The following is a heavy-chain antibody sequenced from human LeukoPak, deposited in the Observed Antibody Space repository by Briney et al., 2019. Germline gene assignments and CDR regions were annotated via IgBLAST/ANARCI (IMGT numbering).Heavy chain of an antibody. CDR2: ISSSSSTI. CDR3: ARERRPHSYGLPIDAFDI. D-gene: IGHD5-18*01. V-gene: IGHV3-48*01. Sequence: PGGSLRLSCAASGFTFSSYSMNWVRQAPGKGLEWVSYISSSSSTIYYADSVKGRFTISRDNAKNSLYLQMNSLRAEDTAVYDCARERRPHSYGLPIDAFDIWGQGTMVTVSS. J-gene: IGHJ3*02. CDR1: GFTFSSYS.